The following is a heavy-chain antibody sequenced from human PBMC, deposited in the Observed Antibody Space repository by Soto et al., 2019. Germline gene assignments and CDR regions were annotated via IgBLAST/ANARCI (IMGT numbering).Heavy chain of an antibody. D-gene: IGHD2-15*01. CDR3: ARHYCSGDSCYSGAEFDY. Sequence: GESLKISCKGSGYRFTSYWISWVRQMPGKGLEWMGRIDPSDSYTKNSPSFQGHVSISVDKSISTAYLQWSSLKASDTAMYYCARHYCSGDSCYSGAEFDYGGQGTLVTVSS. CDR2: IDPSDSYT. J-gene: IGHJ4*02. CDR1: GYRFTSYW. V-gene: IGHV5-10-1*01.